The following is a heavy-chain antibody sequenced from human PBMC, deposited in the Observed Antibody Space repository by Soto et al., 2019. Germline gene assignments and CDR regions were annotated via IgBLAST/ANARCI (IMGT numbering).Heavy chain of an antibody. V-gene: IGHV3-53*01. J-gene: IGHJ4*02. CDR1: GFTVSGNY. CDR3: ARDQGYYYDRQPLGYFDY. CDR2: IYSGGTT. Sequence: EVQLVESGGGLIQPGGSLRLSCAVSGFTVSGNYMSWVRQAPGKGLEWVAVIYSGGTTYYADSVKGRFTISRDNSKNMLYLHMNSLRAEDTAVYYCARDQGYYYDRQPLGYFDYWGQGTLVTVSS. D-gene: IGHD3-22*01.